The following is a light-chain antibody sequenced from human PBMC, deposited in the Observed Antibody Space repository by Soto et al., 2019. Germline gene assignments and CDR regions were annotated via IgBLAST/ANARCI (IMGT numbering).Light chain of an antibody. CDR3: HKYNSAPPWT. Sequence: DIQMTQSPSSLSASVGDRVTITCRASQGISNYLAWYQQKPGKVPKLLIYAASTLQSGVPSRFSGSGSGTDFTLTISSLQPEDVATYCCHKYNSAPPWTFGQGTKVEIK. J-gene: IGKJ1*01. V-gene: IGKV1-27*01. CDR1: QGISNY. CDR2: AAS.